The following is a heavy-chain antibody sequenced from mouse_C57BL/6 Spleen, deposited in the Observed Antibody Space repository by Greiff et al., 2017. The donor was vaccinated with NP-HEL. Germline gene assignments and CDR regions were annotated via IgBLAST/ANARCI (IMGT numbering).Heavy chain of an antibody. V-gene: IGHV1-80*01. D-gene: IGHD3-2*02. J-gene: IGHJ2*01. CDR2: IYPGDGDT. CDR1: GYAFSSYW. CDR3: ARSELRRTGGLDY. Sequence: QVQLQQSGAELVKPGASVKISCKASGYAFSSYWMNWVKQRPGKGLEWIGQIYPGDGDTNYNGKFKGKATLTADKSSSTAYMQLSSLTSEVSAVYFCARSELRRTGGLDYWGQGTTLTVSS.